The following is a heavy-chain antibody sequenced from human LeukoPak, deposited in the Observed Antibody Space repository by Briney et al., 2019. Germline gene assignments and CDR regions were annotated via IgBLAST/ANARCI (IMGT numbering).Heavy chain of an antibody. D-gene: IGHD1-20*01. J-gene: IGHJ4*02. CDR1: GFTLSSYG. V-gene: IGHV3-23*01. Sequence: GGSLRLSCAASGFTLSSYGMSWVRQAPAKGLEGVSTLSARGDSTYYVDSVKGRFTISRDNSKNTLYLQMDSLRAEDTAVYFCAKRDCSDNNCYFVNWGQGTLVTVSS. CDR3: AKRDCSDNNCYFVN. CDR2: LSARGDST.